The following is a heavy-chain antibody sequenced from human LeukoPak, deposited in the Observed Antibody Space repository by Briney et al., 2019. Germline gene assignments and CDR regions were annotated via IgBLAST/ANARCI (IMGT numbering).Heavy chain of an antibody. CDR1: GYTFTSYG. CDR2: ISAYNGNT. J-gene: IGHJ3*02. V-gene: IGHV1-18*01. CDR3: ASGYDLDAFDI. D-gene: IGHD3-16*01. Sequence: ASVKVSCKASGYTFTSYGVSWVRQAPGQGLEWMGWISAYNGNTNYAQKLQGRVTLTTDTSTSTAYMDLRSLTSDDTAVYYCASGYDLDAFDIWGQGTMVTVSS.